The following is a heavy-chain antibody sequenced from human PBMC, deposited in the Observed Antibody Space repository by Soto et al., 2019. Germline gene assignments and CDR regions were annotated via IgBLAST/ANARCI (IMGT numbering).Heavy chain of an antibody. CDR2: IYYSGST. CDR1: GGSISSSSYY. V-gene: IGHV4-39*01. CDR3: ARHNDILTGYHDYYYYGMDV. D-gene: IGHD3-9*01. J-gene: IGHJ6*02. Sequence: PSETLSLTCTVSGGSISSSSYYWGWIRQPPGKGLEWIGSIYYSGSTYYNPSLKSRVTISVDTSKNQFSLKLSSVTAADTAVYYFARHNDILTGYHDYYYYGMDVWGQGTTVTVSS.